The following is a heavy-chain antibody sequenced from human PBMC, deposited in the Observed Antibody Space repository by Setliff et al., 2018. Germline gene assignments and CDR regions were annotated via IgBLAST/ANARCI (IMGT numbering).Heavy chain of an antibody. CDR3: VRERRGGHFDY. V-gene: IGHV1-46*01. Sequence: ASVKVSCKASGYTFTNHYMHWVRQAPGQGLEWMGMINPGGGSTTYAQKFQGRVTMTADTSTNTVYMDLSSLGSEDTAVYYCVRERRGGHFDYWGQGTLVTVSS. J-gene: IGHJ4*02. CDR1: GYTFTNHY. CDR2: INPGGGST.